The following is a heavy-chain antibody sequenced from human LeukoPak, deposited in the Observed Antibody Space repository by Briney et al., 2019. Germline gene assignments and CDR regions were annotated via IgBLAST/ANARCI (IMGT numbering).Heavy chain of an antibody. J-gene: IGHJ3*02. CDR3: ATSMAQDVDAFHI. D-gene: IGHD2-21*01. CDR1: GFTFSSYA. Sequence: GGSLRLSCAASGFTFSSYAMSWVRQAPGKGLEWVANIKLDGSEEYYVDSVKGRFTISRDNAKNSLYLQMNNLRAEDTAMFYCATSMAQDVDAFHIWGQGTMVTVSS. CDR2: IKLDGSEE. V-gene: IGHV3-7*01.